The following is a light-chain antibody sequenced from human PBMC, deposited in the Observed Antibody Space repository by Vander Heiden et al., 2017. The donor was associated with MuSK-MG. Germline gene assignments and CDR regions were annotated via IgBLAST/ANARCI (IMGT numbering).Light chain of an antibody. CDR2: DVS. Sequence: QSALTQPRSVSGSPGPSVTISCTGTSSEVSGYNYVTWYQQQPGKAPKLMIYDVSKRPSGVPDRFSGSKSGNTASLTITGLQAEDEADYYCGSYAGRDTRVVFGGGTKLTVL. V-gene: IGLV2-11*01. CDR3: GSYAGRDTRVV. J-gene: IGLJ2*01. CDR1: SSEVSGYNY.